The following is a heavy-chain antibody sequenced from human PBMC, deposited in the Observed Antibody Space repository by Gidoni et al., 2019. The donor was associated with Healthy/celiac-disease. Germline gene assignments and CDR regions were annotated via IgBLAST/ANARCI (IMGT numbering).Heavy chain of an antibody. CDR2: ISGSGGST. CDR1: GFTFSSYA. CDR3: AKELDVVVVVAATFGY. J-gene: IGHJ4*02. V-gene: IGHV3-23*01. D-gene: IGHD2-15*01. Sequence: EVQLLESGGGLVQPGGSLRLSCAASGFTFSSYAMSWVRQAPGKGLEWVSAISGSGGSTYYADSVKGRFTISRDNSKNTLYLQMNSLRAEDTAVYYCAKELDVVVVVAATFGYWGQGTLVTVSS.